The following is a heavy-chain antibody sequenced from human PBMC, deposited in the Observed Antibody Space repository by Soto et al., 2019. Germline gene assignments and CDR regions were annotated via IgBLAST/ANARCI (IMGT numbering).Heavy chain of an antibody. CDR1: GGTFSSYA. CDR3: ARSQGSSTSLEIYYYYYYGMDV. J-gene: IGHJ6*02. V-gene: IGHV1-69*01. CDR2: IIPISGTA. Sequence: QVQLVKSGAEVKKPGSSVKVSCKASGGTFSSYAISWVGQPPGQGLEWMGGIIPISGTANYAQKFQGRVTITADESTSTAYMELSSLRSEDTAVYYCARSQGSSTSLEIYYYYYYGMDVWGQGTTVTVSS. D-gene: IGHD2-2*01.